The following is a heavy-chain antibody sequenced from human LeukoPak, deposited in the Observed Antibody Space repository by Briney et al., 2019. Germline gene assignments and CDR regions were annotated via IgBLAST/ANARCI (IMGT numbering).Heavy chain of an antibody. D-gene: IGHD2-15*01. J-gene: IGHJ4*02. Sequence: GGSLRLSCAASGFTFSSYSMNWVRQPPGKGVEWVSSISSSSSYIYYADSVKGRFTNSSDNAKNSLYLQMDSLRAEDTAVYYCARVGVAAPFDYWGQGTLVTVSS. CDR3: ARVGVAAPFDY. CDR2: ISSSSSYI. CDR1: GFTFSSYS. V-gene: IGHV3-21*01.